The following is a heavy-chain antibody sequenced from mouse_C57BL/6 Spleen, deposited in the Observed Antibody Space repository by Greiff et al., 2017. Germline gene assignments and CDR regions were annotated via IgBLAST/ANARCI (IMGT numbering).Heavy chain of an antibody. Sequence: DVKLVESGPGLVKPSQSLSLTCSVTGYSITSGYYWNWIRQFPGNKLEWMGYISYDGSNNYNPSLKNRISITRDTSKNQFFLKLNSVTTEDTATYYCAREGELGYYFDYWGQGTTLTVSS. CDR1: GYSITSGYY. J-gene: IGHJ2*01. V-gene: IGHV3-6*01. D-gene: IGHD4-1*01. CDR2: ISYDGSN. CDR3: AREGELGYYFDY.